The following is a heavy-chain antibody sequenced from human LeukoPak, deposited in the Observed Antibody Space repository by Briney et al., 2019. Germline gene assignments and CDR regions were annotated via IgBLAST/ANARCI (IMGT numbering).Heavy chain of an antibody. CDR1: GFTVSSNY. J-gene: IGHJ4*02. D-gene: IGHD5-24*01. CDR3: ARGPDGYNSHFDY. V-gene: IGHV3-30-3*01. Sequence: PGGSLRLSCAASGFTVSSNYMSWVRQAPGKGLEWVAVIYYDGSKKYYADSVEGRFTISRDNSKNTLYLHMKSLRVEDTAVYYCARGPDGYNSHFDYWGQGTLVTVSS. CDR2: IYYDGSKK.